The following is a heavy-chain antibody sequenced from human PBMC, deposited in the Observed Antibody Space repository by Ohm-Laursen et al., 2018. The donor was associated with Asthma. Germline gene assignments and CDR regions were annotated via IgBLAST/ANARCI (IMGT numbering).Heavy chain of an antibody. CDR1: GYTFTSYA. J-gene: IGHJ6*02. Sequence: ASVKVSCKASGYTFTSYAMHWVRQAPGQRLEWMGWINAGNGNTKYSQKFQGRVTITRDTSASTAYMELSSLRSEDTAVYYCARVRGYYDILTGYTNYYYYGMDVWGQGTTVTVSS. CDR3: ARVRGYYDILTGYTNYYYYGMDV. V-gene: IGHV1-3*01. D-gene: IGHD3-9*01. CDR2: INAGNGNT.